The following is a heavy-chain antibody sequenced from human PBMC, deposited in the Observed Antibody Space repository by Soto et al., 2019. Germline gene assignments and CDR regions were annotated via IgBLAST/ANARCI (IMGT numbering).Heavy chain of an antibody. J-gene: IGHJ4*02. V-gene: IGHV3-9*01. CDR3: AKGGNGYSLLDY. CDR1: GFTFDDYA. Sequence: GGSLRLSCAASGFTFDDYAMHWVRQAPGKGLEWVSGISWNSGDIGYANSVKGRFTISRDNAKNSLYLQMNSLRVEDTALYYCAKGGNGYSLLDYWGQGTLVTVSS. D-gene: IGHD4-4*01. CDR2: ISWNSGDI.